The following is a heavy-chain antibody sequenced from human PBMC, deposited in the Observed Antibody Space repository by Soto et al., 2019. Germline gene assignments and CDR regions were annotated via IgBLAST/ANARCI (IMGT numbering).Heavy chain of an antibody. CDR1: GFTFSSYA. V-gene: IGHV3-23*01. Sequence: EVQLLESGGGLVQPGGSLRLSCAASGFTFSSYAMSWVRQAPGKGLEWVSAISGGGDGTYYADSVKGRFTISRDNSKNTLHLQMNSLRAEDTAVYYCGGYDPRDYWGQGTLVTVSS. J-gene: IGHJ4*02. CDR2: ISGGGDGT. CDR3: GGYDPRDY. D-gene: IGHD5-12*01.